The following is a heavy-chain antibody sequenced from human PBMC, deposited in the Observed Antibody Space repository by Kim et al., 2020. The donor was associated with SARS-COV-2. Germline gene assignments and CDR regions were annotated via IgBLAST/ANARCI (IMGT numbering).Heavy chain of an antibody. CDR2: ISNSGNR. CDR3: ARVRDRHEVLAPFDY. D-gene: IGHD2-21*01. J-gene: IGHJ4*02. V-gene: IGHV4-4*09. Sequence: SETLSLTCTVSDDSISIYYWSWIRQPPGKGLEWIGYISNSGNRNYSPSLKSRVTMSMDVSKSQFSLKLRSVTTADTAVYYYARVRDRHEVLAPFDYWGQG. CDR1: DDSISIYY.